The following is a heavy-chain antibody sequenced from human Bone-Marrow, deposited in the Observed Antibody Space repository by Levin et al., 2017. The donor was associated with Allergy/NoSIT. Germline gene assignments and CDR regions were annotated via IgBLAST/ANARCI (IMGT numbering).Heavy chain of an antibody. CDR2: IYSGGST. V-gene: IGHV3-53*01. J-gene: IGHJ4*02. D-gene: IGHD3-10*01. CDR1: GFTVSSNY. CDR3: ARGRITMVRGVYYFDY. Sequence: GESLKISCAASGFTVSSNYMSWVRQAPGKGLEWVSVIYSGGSTYYADSVKGRFTISRDNSKNTLYLQMNSLRAEDTAVYYCARGRITMVRGVYYFDYWGQGTLVTVSS.